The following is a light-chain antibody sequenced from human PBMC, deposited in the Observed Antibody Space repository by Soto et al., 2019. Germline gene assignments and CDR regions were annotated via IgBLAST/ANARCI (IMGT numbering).Light chain of an antibody. CDR1: QSISRY. J-gene: IGKJ1*01. CDR3: QQYKW. Sequence: ATLSMSPGERTTLSCRASQSISRYLAWYQQKPGQGPRLLIYGASSRATGTPDRFSASGSGTDFSLTISRLEPEDFAVDWCQQYKWFGQGTKVDIK. CDR2: GAS. V-gene: IGKV3-20*01.